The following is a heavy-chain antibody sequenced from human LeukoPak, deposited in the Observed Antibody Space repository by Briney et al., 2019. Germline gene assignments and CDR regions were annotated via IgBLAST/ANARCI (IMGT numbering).Heavy chain of an antibody. CDR1: GGSISSSSYY. Sequence: SETLSLTCTVSGGSISSSSYYWGWIRHPPGEGLGWIGYIYDSGSTYYNPSLQSRVTMSVDTSKNQFALQLSSVTAADTALYYCARGHDYGDYVVGGALHWCFDLWGRGTLVTVSS. CDR2: IYDSGST. J-gene: IGHJ2*01. D-gene: IGHD4-17*01. CDR3: ARGHDYGDYVVGGALHWCFDL. V-gene: IGHV4-31*03.